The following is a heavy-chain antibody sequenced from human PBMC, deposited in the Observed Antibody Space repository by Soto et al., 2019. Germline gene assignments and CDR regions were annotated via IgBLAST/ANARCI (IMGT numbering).Heavy chain of an antibody. D-gene: IGHD6-19*01. Sequence: QVQLVESGGGVVQPGKSLRLSCAASGFTFSTYGMHWVRQAPGKGLEWVAVISYDGSNKYYADSVKGRFTISRDNSKNTLYLQMNSLRTEDTSMYYCAKDRLGSGWYFVYGYWVDSWGQGTLVTVSS. CDR3: AKDRLGSGWYFVYGYWVDS. CDR2: ISYDGSNK. V-gene: IGHV3-30*18. CDR1: GFTFSTYG. J-gene: IGHJ5*01.